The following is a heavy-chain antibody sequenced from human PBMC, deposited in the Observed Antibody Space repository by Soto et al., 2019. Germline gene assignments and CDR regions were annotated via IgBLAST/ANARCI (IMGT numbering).Heavy chain of an antibody. CDR3: ARDRGGKSLRGDYDY. D-gene: IGHD4-17*01. CDR2: IYYSGST. V-gene: IGHV4-59*01. CDR1: GGSIISYY. Sequence: SETLSLTCTVSGGSIISYYWSWIRQPPGKGLEWIGYIYYSGSTNYNPSLKSRVTISVDTSKNQFSLKLSSVTAADTAVYYCARDRGGKSLRGDYDYWGQGTLVTVSS. J-gene: IGHJ4*02.